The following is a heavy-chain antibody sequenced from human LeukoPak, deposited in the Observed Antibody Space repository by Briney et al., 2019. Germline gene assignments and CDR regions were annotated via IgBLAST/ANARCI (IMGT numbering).Heavy chain of an antibody. Sequence: GGSLRLSCAASGFTFSSYEMNWVRQAPGKGLEWVSYISSSGSTIYYADSVKGRFTISRDNAKNTLYLQMNSLRAEDTAVYYCARDRDSSSWYGGGAFDIWGQGTMVTVSS. D-gene: IGHD6-13*01. J-gene: IGHJ3*02. V-gene: IGHV3-48*03. CDR1: GFTFSSYE. CDR3: ARDRDSSSWYGGGAFDI. CDR2: ISSSGSTI.